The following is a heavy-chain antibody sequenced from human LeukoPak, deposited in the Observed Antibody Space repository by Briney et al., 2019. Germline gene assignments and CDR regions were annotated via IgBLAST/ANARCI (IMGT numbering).Heavy chain of an antibody. CDR2: ISAYNGNT. CDR1: GYTFTSYG. D-gene: IGHD2-2*01. J-gene: IGHJ4*02. V-gene: IGHV1-18*01. CDR3: ARTPVRYCSRTSCRILDY. Sequence: ASVKVSCKGSGYTFTSYGISWVRQAPGQGLEWMGWISAYNGNTNYAQKLQGRVTMTTDTSTSTAYMELRSLRSDDTAVYYCARTPVRYCSRTSCRILDYWGQGTLVTVSS.